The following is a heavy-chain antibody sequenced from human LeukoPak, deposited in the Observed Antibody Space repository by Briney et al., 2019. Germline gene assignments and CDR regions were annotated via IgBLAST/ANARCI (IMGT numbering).Heavy chain of an antibody. V-gene: IGHV4-34*01. CDR1: SGSFSGYY. CDR3: ARGLIHCGSTNDY. D-gene: IGHD1-26*01. J-gene: IGHJ4*02. CDR2: INHSGTT. Sequence: SETLSLTCAVYSGSFSGYYWSWIRQPPGKGLEWIGEINHSGTTNYNPSLKSRVTISVDTSKNQFSLKLSSVTAADTAMYYCARGLIHCGSTNDYWGQGTLVTVSS.